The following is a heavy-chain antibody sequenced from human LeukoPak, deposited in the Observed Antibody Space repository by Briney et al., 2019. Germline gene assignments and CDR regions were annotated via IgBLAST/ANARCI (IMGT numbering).Heavy chain of an antibody. V-gene: IGHV3-53*01. CDR3: ARDRGYNILTGYYGYNWFDP. CDR2: IYSGGTT. Sequence: PGGSLRLSCAASGFTFSDHYMDWVRQAPGKGLEWVSVIYSGGTTYYADSLKGRFTISRDNSKNTLYLQLTSLRADDTAVYYCARDRGYNILTGYYGYNWFDPWGQGTLVIVSS. D-gene: IGHD3-9*01. J-gene: IGHJ5*02. CDR1: GFTFSDHY.